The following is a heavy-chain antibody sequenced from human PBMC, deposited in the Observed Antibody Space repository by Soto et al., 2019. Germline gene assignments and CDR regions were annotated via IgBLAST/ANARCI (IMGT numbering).Heavy chain of an antibody. Sequence: SGPTLVNPIQTLTLTCTFSGFSLSTSGVGVGWIRQPAGKALEWLALIYLNDDKRYSASLKSRPTITKDTSKNQVVLTMTNMDPVETATYYCAHSRIVGYYYYGMDVWGQGTTVTVSS. J-gene: IGHJ6*02. D-gene: IGHD1-26*01. CDR2: IYLNDDK. V-gene: IGHV2-5*01. CDR3: AHSRIVGYYYYGMDV. CDR1: GFSLSTSGVG.